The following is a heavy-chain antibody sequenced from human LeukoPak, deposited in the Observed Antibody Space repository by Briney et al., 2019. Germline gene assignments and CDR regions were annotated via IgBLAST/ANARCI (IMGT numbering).Heavy chain of an antibody. J-gene: IGHJ4*02. CDR2: IYNTETT. CDR1: GVSIRSRSYY. CDR3: AREGYNYEGIDY. D-gene: IGHD3-22*01. V-gene: IGHV4-39*07. Sequence: SETLSLTCTVSGVSIRSRSYYWGWIRQPPGKGLEWIGIIYNTETTYYNPSLKSQVTISVDTSKNQFSLNLISVTAADTAVYYCAREGYNYEGIDYWGQGTLVTVSS.